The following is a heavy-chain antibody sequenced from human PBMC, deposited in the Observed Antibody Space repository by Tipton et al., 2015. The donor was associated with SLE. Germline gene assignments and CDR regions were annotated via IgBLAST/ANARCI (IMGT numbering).Heavy chain of an antibody. D-gene: IGHD1-26*01. J-gene: IGHJ4*02. CDR1: GFSFSSYA. Sequence: SLRLSCAASGFSFSSYAMSWVRQAPGKGLEWVSGISASGGNTYYADSVKGRFTISRDNAKSSLYLQMNSLRAEDTAVYYCAREGSGTPDYWGQGTLVTVSS. V-gene: IGHV3-23*01. CDR3: AREGSGTPDY. CDR2: ISASGGNT.